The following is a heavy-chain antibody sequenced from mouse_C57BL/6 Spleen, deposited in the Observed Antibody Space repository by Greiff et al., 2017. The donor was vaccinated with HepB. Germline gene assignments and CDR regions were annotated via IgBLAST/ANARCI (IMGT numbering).Heavy chain of an antibody. CDR2: ISDGGSYT. Sequence: EVQRVESGGGLVKPGGSLKLSCAASGFTFSSYAMSWVRQTPEKRLEWVATISDGGSYTYYPDNVKGRFTISRDNAKNNLYLQMSHLKSEDTAMYYCASDRDGNYPAWFAYWGQGTLVTVSA. CDR1: GFTFSSYA. V-gene: IGHV5-4*01. J-gene: IGHJ3*01. CDR3: ASDRDGNYPAWFAY. D-gene: IGHD2-1*01.